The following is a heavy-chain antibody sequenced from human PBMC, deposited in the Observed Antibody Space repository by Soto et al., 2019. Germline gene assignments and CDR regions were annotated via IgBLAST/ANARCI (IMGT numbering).Heavy chain of an antibody. CDR1: GYTFTYRY. V-gene: IGHV1-45*02. CDR3: ARSESGYGPFDY. CDR2: ITPFNGNT. D-gene: IGHD5-12*01. Sequence: GASVKVSCKASGYTFTYRYLHWVRQAPGQALEWMGWITPFNGNTNYAQKFQDRVTITRDRSMSTAYMELSSLRSEDTAMYYCARSESGYGPFDYWGQGTLVTVSS. J-gene: IGHJ4*02.